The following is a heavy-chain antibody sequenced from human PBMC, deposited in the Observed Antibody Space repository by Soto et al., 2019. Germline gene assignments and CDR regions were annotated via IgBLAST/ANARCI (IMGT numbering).Heavy chain of an antibody. CDR1: GFTFSSYG. D-gene: IGHD1-1*01. CDR2: IWDDGSNK. J-gene: IGHJ6*02. Sequence: GGSLRLSCAASGFTFSSYGMHWVRQAPGKGLEWVAVIWDDGSNKYYADSVKGRFTISRDNSKNTLYLQMNSLRAEDTAVYYCARQPKRRTYYYYGMDVWGQGTTVTVSS. V-gene: IGHV3-33*01. CDR3: ARQPKRRTYYYYGMDV.